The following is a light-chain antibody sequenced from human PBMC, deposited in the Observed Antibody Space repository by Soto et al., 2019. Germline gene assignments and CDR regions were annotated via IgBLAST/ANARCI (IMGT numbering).Light chain of an antibody. V-gene: IGKV3-15*01. CDR1: QSVGNN. Sequence: IVMTQSPATLSVSPGERATLSCRASQSVGNNLAWYQLKPGQAPSLLIFDASTTGTGIPARLCGTGSRTGFILTISSLQSEYFAVYSCQQYNNWYTFGQGTKLEIK. CDR3: QQYNNWYT. CDR2: DAS. J-gene: IGKJ2*01.